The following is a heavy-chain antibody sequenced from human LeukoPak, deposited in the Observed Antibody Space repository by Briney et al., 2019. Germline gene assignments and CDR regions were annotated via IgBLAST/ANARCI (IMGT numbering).Heavy chain of an antibody. CDR1: GFTFSDYS. CDR2: ISSTSKYI. CDR3: AKDLRKYYYDSSGSTY. V-gene: IGHV3-21*04. Sequence: PGGSLRLSCAASGFTFSDYSMNWVRQAPGKGLEWVSSISSTSKYIYYGDSVKGRFTISRDNAKNSLYLQMNSLRVEDTAVYYCAKDLRKYYYDSSGSTYWGQGTLVTVSS. J-gene: IGHJ4*02. D-gene: IGHD3-22*01.